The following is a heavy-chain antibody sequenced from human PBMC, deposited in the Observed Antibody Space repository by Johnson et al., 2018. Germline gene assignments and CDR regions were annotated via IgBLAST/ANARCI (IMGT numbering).Heavy chain of an antibody. CDR1: GYTFTSYY. V-gene: IGHV1-69*01. Sequence: QVQLVESGAEVKKPGASVKVSCKASGYTFTSYYMHWVRQAPGQGLEWMGGIIPIFGTANYAQKFQGRVTFTADESTSPAYMELSSRRSGDTAVYYCAKGMGGASDYYYYYYMDVWGKGTTVTVSS. D-gene: IGHD1-26*01. CDR3: AKGMGGASDYYYYYYMDV. CDR2: IIPIFGTA. J-gene: IGHJ6*03.